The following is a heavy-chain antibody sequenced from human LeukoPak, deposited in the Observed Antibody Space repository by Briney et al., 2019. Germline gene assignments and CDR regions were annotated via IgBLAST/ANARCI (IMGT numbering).Heavy chain of an antibody. CDR3: ARGSLPPRYCSSTSCYGEAPGGFDY. CDR1: GFTFSSYA. Sequence: PGGSLRLSCAASGFTFSSYAMHWVRQAPGKGLEWVAVISYDGSNKYYADSVKGRFTISRDNSKNTLYLQMNSLRAEDTAVYYCARGSLPPRYCSSTSCYGEAPGGFDYWGQGTLVTVSS. D-gene: IGHD2-2*01. CDR2: ISYDGSNK. J-gene: IGHJ4*02. V-gene: IGHV3-30*04.